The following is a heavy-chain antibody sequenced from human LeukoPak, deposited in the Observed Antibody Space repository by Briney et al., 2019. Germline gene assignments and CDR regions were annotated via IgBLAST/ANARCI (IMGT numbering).Heavy chain of an antibody. J-gene: IGHJ5*02. CDR3: ARRYCSSTSCFDP. D-gene: IGHD2-2*01. CDR2: IYPGDPDT. V-gene: IGHV5-51*01. Sequence: GESLKISCKGSGYSFTSYWIGWVRQMPGKGLEWMGIIYPGDPDTRYSPSFQGQVTISADKSISTAYLQWSSLKASDTAMYYCARRYCSSTSCFDPWGQGTLVTVSS. CDR1: GYSFTSYW.